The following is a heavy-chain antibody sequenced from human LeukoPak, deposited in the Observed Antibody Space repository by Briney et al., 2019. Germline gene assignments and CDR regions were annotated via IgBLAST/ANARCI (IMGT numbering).Heavy chain of an antibody. CDR2: IHYGVNT. J-gene: IGHJ6*03. D-gene: IGHD3-3*01. Sequence: SETLSLTCTVSGASMNKYYWSWIRQPPGKGLEWMGYIHYGVNTNYSPSLKSRLTISVDRSNNQFSLSLTSVTAADTAVYYCARRSDLWSGFRSDYYYMDVWGNGTTVIVSS. CDR1: GASMNKYY. V-gene: IGHV4-59*08. CDR3: ARRSDLWSGFRSDYYYMDV.